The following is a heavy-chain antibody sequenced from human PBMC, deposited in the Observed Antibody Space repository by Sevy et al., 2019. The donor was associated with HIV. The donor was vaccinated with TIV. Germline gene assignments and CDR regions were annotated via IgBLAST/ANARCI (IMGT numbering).Heavy chain of an antibody. Sequence: SETLSLTCTVSGGSISSGSYYWSWIRQPAGKGLEWIGRIYTSGSTNYNPSLKSRVTISVDTSKNQFSLKRSSVTAADTAVYYCARETYYYGSGSSYGGYYMDVWGKGTTVTVSS. CDR3: ARETYYYGSGSSYGGYYMDV. CDR1: GGSISSGSYY. V-gene: IGHV4-61*02. CDR2: IYTSGST. D-gene: IGHD3-10*01. J-gene: IGHJ6*03.